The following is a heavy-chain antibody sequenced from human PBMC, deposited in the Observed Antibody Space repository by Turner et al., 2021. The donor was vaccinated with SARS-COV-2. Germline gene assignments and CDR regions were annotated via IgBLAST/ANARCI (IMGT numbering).Heavy chain of an antibody. CDR3: ASIAAADPKYYHYYGMDV. Sequence: EVQLVESGGGLVKPGGSLRLSCAASGFTLSSYSMNWVRQAPGKGLKWVSFISSSSSYIYYADSVKGRFTISRDNAKNSLYLQMNSLRAEDTAVYYCASIAAADPKYYHYYGMDVWGQGTTVTVSS. CDR2: ISSSSSYI. V-gene: IGHV3-21*01. J-gene: IGHJ6*02. D-gene: IGHD6-13*01. CDR1: GFTLSSYS.